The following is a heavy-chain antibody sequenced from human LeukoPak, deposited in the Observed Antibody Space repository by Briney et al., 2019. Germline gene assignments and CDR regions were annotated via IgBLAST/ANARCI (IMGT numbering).Heavy chain of an antibody. CDR3: ARDVSFHSDRRSIRY. CDR1: GGSFSGFY. D-gene: IGHD3-22*01. V-gene: IGHV4-34*01. Sequence: SETLSLTCAVYGGSFSGFYWSWIRQPPGKGLEWIGEIYHSGSTNYNPSLKSRVTISVDKLKNQFSLKLTSVTAADTALYYCARDVSFHSDRRSIRYWGQGTLVTVSS. CDR2: IYHSGST. J-gene: IGHJ4*02.